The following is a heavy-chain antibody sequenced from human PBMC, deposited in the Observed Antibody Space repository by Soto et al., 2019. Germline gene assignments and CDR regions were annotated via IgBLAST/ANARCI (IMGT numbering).Heavy chain of an antibody. CDR1: GGSISSSNW. V-gene: IGHV4-4*02. CDR3: ASRGYYYDSSGYGTSYFDH. D-gene: IGHD3-22*01. Sequence: SETLSLTCAVSGGSISSSNWWSWVRQPPGKGLEWIGEIYHSGSTNYNPSLKSRVTISVDKSKNQFSLKLSSVTAADTAVYYCASRGYYYDSSGYGTSYFDHWGQATLVTVSS. CDR2: IYHSGST. J-gene: IGHJ4*02.